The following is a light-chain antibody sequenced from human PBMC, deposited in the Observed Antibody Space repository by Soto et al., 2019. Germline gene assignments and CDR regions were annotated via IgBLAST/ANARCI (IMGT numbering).Light chain of an antibody. Sequence: EIVMTQSPDSLSVSPGERATLSCRASQSITISIAWYQQKPGQAPRLLIYGATTRATGVPARFSGSGSGTDFTLTITSLQPEDSATYYCQQSYNTPRTFGQGTKVDIK. CDR2: GAT. CDR3: QQSYNTPRT. CDR1: QSITIS. J-gene: IGKJ1*01. V-gene: IGKV3-15*01.